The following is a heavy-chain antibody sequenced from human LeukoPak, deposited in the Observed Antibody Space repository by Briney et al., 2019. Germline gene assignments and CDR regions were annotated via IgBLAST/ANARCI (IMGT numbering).Heavy chain of an antibody. Sequence: ASVKVSCKASGYTFTGYYMHWVRQAPGQGLEWMGWINPNSGGTNYAQKFQGRVTMTRDTSISTAYMELTTLIADDSALYYCAREGGNGGFDYWGQGTLVTVSS. D-gene: IGHD2-8*01. J-gene: IGHJ4*02. V-gene: IGHV1-2*02. CDR2: INPNSGGT. CDR3: AREGGNGGFDY. CDR1: GYTFTGYY.